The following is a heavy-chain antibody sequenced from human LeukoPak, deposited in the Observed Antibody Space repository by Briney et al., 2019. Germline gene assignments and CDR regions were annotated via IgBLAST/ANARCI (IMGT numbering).Heavy chain of an antibody. Sequence: GESLKISCKGSGYRFTGYWIGWVGRLPGKGREWMGIIYPGDSDTRYSPSFQGQVTISADKSISTAYLQWSSLKASDTAMYYCARQTSLDYWGQGTLVTVSS. V-gene: IGHV5-51*01. CDR2: IYPGDSDT. D-gene: IGHD2-2*01. CDR1: GYRFTGYW. J-gene: IGHJ4*02. CDR3: ARQTSLDY.